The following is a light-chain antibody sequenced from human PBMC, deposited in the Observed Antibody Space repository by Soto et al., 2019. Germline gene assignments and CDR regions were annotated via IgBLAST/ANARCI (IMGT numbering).Light chain of an antibody. CDR3: QPYKMHSPWT. CDR2: DAS. Sequence: IQMSHSPSTLSATKGDRVTITCRASQSMSSWLAWYQQKPGKAPKLLIFDASSLESRVPSRFSGSGSGTEFTLTISSLQPDDFATYYCQPYKMHSPWTFGQGTKVDVK. CDR1: QSMSSW. J-gene: IGKJ1*01. V-gene: IGKV1-5*01.